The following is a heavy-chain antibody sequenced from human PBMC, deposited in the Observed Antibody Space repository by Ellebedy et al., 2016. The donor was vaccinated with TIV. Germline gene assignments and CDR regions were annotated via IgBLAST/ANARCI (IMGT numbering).Heavy chain of an antibody. D-gene: IGHD2-15*01. CDR2: IIPILGTS. Sequence: SVKVSXXASGGTFSSYVISWVRQAPGQGLEWMGRIIPILGTSNYAQKFQGRITITADKSTNTAYMELSRLRSEDTAVYYCARLLVPNCSSRSCPEAPFDIWGQGTMVTVSS. J-gene: IGHJ3*02. CDR3: ARLLVPNCSSRSCPEAPFDI. CDR1: GGTFSSYV. V-gene: IGHV1-69*04.